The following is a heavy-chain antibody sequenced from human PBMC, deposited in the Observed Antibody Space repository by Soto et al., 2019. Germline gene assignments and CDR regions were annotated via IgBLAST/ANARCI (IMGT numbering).Heavy chain of an antibody. D-gene: IGHD5-12*01. Sequence: PGGSLRLSCAASGFTFSNYAMSWVRQAPGKGLEWVALITGSGTNTLYADSVNGHFTISRDNSESTLYLQLNSLRGDDTGVYYCAKDEDPVGTITAYWGHGTLVTVSS. CDR3: AKDEDPVGTITAY. J-gene: IGHJ4*01. CDR2: ITGSGTNT. V-gene: IGHV3-23*01. CDR1: GFTFSNYA.